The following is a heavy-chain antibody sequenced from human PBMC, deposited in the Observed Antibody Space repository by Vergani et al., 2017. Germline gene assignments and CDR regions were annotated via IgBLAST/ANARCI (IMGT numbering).Heavy chain of an antibody. CDR3: ARRYTKGIRSEYYFDY. V-gene: IGHV5-51*01. J-gene: IGHJ4*02. Sequence: EVQLVQSGAEVKKPGESLKISCKGSGYSFTSYWIGWVRQMPGKGLEWMGIIYPGDSDTRYSPSFQGQVTISADKSISTAYLQWSSLKASDTAMYYCARRYTKGIRSEYYFDYWGQGTLVTVSS. D-gene: IGHD2-8*01. CDR2: IYPGDSDT. CDR1: GYSFTSYW.